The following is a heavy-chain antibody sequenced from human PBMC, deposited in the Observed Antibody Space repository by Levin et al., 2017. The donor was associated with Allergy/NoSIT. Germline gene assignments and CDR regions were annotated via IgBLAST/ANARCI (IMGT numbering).Heavy chain of an antibody. D-gene: IGHD2-15*01. CDR2: INPNSGGT. J-gene: IGHJ6*02. CDR1: GYTFTGYY. Sequence: GESLKISCKASGYTFTGYYMHWVRQAPGQGLEWMGWINPNSGGTNYAQKFQGRVTMTRDTSISTAYMELSRLRSDDTAVYYCARASQWSFPYYYYYYGMDVWGQGTTVTVSS. V-gene: IGHV1-2*02. CDR3: ARASQWSFPYYYYYYGMDV.